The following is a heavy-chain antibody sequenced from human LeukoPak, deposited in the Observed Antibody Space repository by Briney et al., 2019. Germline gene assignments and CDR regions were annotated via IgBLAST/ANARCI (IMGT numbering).Heavy chain of an antibody. V-gene: IGHV3-23*01. CDR1: GFTFSSYW. J-gene: IGHJ4*02. CDR3: AKWGDFDILTGYYVSDF. Sequence: GGSLRLSCAASGFTFSSYWMSWVRQAPGKRLEWVSAVTGSGGSTYYADSVKGRFTISRDNSRNTLFLQMNSLRAEDTAIYYCAKWGDFDILTGYYVSDFWGQGTLVTVSS. CDR2: VTGSGGST. D-gene: IGHD3-9*01.